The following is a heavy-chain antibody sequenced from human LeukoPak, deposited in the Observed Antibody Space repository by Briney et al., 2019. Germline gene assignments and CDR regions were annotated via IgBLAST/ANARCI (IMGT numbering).Heavy chain of an antibody. CDR3: ARLKVGSSWYYFDY. D-gene: IGHD6-13*01. Sequence: SETLSLTCTVSGGSISSSSYYWAWIRQPPGKGLEWIGSIYYSGSTYYNPSLKSRVTISVDTSKNQFSLKLSSVTAADTAVYYCARLKVGSSWYYFDYWGQGTLVTVSS. V-gene: IGHV4-39*01. CDR2: IYYSGST. CDR1: GGSISSSSYY. J-gene: IGHJ4*02.